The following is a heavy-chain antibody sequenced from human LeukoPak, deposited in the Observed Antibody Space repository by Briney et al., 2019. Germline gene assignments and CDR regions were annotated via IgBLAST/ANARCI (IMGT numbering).Heavy chain of an antibody. Sequence: PGRSLRLSCAASGFTFSSYGMHWVRQAPGKGREWVAVIWNDGSHEYYADSEKGRFTISRDNSRDTVYLQMNSLRDEDTAVYYCAKDATEYGDSHFDCWGQGTLVTVSS. V-gene: IGHV3-33*06. J-gene: IGHJ4*02. D-gene: IGHD4-17*01. CDR3: AKDATEYGDSHFDC. CDR2: IWNDGSHE. CDR1: GFTFSSYG.